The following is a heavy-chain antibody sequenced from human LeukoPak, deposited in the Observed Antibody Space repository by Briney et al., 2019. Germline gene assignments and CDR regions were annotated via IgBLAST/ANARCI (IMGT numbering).Heavy chain of an antibody. CDR3: ARDGIRYSGYDPPIDY. CDR1: VHTFRIYW. D-gene: IGHD5-12*01. CDR2: INCDGSCT. J-gene: IGHJ4*02. V-gene: IGHV3-74*01. Sequence: GGSLRLSCAPSVHTFRIYWILWLRQAPEKGLVWVSRINCDGSCTSYADSEKGRFTISRDNAKNTTYLQMNSLRAEDTAVYYGARDGIRYSGYDPPIDYWGQGTLVSVSS.